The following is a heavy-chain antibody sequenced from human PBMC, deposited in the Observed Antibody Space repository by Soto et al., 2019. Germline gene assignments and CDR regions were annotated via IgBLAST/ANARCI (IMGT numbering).Heavy chain of an antibody. V-gene: IGHV3-48*03. CDR3: ARGLLVAGYYYYGMDV. J-gene: IGHJ6*02. CDR2: ISSSGSTI. Sequence: GGSLRLSCAASGFTFSSYEMNWVRQAPGKGLEWVSYISSSGSTIYYADSVKGRFTISRDNAKNSLYLQMNSLRAEDTAVYYCARGLLVAGYYYYGMDVWGQGTTVTVSS. CDR1: GFTFSSYE. D-gene: IGHD6-19*01.